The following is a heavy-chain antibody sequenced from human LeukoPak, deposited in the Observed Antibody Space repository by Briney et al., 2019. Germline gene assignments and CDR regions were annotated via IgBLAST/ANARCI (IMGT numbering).Heavy chain of an antibody. D-gene: IGHD3-22*01. CDR1: GFTVSSNY. J-gene: IGHJ3*02. CDR3: AGELYDSSGYYYDAFDI. CDR2: IYSGGST. Sequence: GGSLRLSCAATGFTVSSNYMSWVRQAPGKGLEWVSVIYSGGSTYYADSVKGRFTISRDNSKNTLYLQMNSLRAEDTAVYYCAGELYDSSGYYYDAFDIWGQGTMVTVSS. V-gene: IGHV3-53*01.